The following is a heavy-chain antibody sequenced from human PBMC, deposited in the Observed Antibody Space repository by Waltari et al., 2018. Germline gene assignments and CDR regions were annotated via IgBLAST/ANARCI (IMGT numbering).Heavy chain of an antibody. CDR1: GFTFTSSA. CDR2: IAVGSGDR. CDR3: AANVHCTSGICYTGFHY. V-gene: IGHV1-58*02. Sequence: QMQLVQSGPEVKKPGTSVKVSCKASGFTFTSSAMKWVRLARGQRLEWIGWIAVGSGDRKNAQKFQERVTMTSDMSTNTAYLELNNLRSEDTAVYYCAANVHCTSGICYTGFHYWGQGTLVTVSS. J-gene: IGHJ4*02. D-gene: IGHD2-8*01.